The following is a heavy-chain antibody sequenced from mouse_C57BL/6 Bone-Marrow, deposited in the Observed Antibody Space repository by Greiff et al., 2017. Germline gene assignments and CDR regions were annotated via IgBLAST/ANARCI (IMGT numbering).Heavy chain of an antibody. CDR3: ARDPYSNYGYFDV. CDR1: GFTFSDFY. D-gene: IGHD2-5*01. CDR2: SRNKANDYTT. V-gene: IGHV7-1*01. J-gene: IGHJ1*03. Sequence: EVKLVESGGGLVQSGRSLRLSCATSGFTFSDFYMEWVRQAPGKGLEWIAASRNKANDYTTEYSASVKGRFIVSRDTSQSILYLQMNALRAEDTAIYYCARDPYSNYGYFDVWGTGTTVTVSS.